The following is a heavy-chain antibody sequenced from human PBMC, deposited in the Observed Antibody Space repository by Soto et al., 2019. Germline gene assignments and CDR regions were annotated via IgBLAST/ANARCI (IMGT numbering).Heavy chain of an antibody. Sequence: QDQLVQSGGEVKKPGASVKVSCKASGYSFTNYGITWVRQAPGQGFEWMGWISAYNGDTNYAQKLQGRVTMTTDASMSTAYLELRSLRSDETAVYYCARDRGVAPPVAGNTHYYYYMDVWGKGTTVTVSS. CDR2: ISAYNGDT. J-gene: IGHJ6*03. CDR1: GYSFTNYG. D-gene: IGHD6-19*01. V-gene: IGHV1-18*01. CDR3: ARDRGVAPPVAGNTHYYYYMDV.